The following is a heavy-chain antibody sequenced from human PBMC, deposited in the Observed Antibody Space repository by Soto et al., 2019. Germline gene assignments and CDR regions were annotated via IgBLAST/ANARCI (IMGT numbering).Heavy chain of an antibody. J-gene: IGHJ6*02. Sequence: QVQLVQSGAEVKKPGASVKVSCKASGYTFTSYGISWVRQAPGQGLERMGWISAYNSNTNYAHKLQGRVTMTTDTSTSTAYIELRRLRSDDTAVYYCARSYCGGDCYSVYYYYGMDVWGQGTTVTVSS. D-gene: IGHD2-21*02. CDR1: GYTFTSYG. V-gene: IGHV1-18*01. CDR2: ISAYNSNT. CDR3: ARSYCGGDCYSVYYYYGMDV.